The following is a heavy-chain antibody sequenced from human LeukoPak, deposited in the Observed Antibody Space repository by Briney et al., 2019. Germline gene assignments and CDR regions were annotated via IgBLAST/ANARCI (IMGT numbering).Heavy chain of an antibody. Sequence: SETLSLTCTVSGGSISSSSYYWGWIRQPPGKGLEWIGSIYYSGSTNYNPSLKSRVTISVDTSKNQFSLKLSSVTAADTAVYYCARAAPAAPFDYWGQGTLVTVSS. J-gene: IGHJ4*02. CDR1: GGSISSSSYY. V-gene: IGHV4-39*07. D-gene: IGHD2-2*01. CDR2: IYYSGST. CDR3: ARAAPAAPFDY.